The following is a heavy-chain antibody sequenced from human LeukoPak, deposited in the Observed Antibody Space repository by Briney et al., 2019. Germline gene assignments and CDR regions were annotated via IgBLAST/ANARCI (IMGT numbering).Heavy chain of an antibody. CDR2: IYYTGSV. J-gene: IGHJ4*02. Sequence: SETLSLTCTISGASISTGGFYWTWIRQPPGEGLEWIGYIYYTGSVDYNASLKSRLTISLDTSKNRFSLKLNSVTAADTAVYYCARVGEMATIDYWGQGTLVTVSS. CDR3: ARVGEMATIDY. D-gene: IGHD5-24*01. V-gene: IGHV4-30-4*08. CDR1: GASISTGGFY.